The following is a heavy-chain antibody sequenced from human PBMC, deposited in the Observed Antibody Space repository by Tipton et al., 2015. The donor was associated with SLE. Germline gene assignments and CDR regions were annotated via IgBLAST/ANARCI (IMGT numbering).Heavy chain of an antibody. J-gene: IGHJ4*02. D-gene: IGHD6-13*01. CDR3: ARGLSIAAAGPFGY. CDR1: GGSISSYY. CDR2: IYTSGST. V-gene: IGHV4-4*08. Sequence: TLSLTCTVSGGSISSYYWSWIRQPPGKGLEWIGYIYTSGSTNYNPSLKSLVTISVDTSKNQFSLKRSPVTAADTAVYYCARGLSIAAAGPFGYWGQGTLFTVSS.